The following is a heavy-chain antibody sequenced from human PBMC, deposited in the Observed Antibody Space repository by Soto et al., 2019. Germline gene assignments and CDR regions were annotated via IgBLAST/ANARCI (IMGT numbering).Heavy chain of an antibody. Sequence: QLQLQESGPGLVKASATLSLTCTVSGGSISSSTYFWGWIRQPPGKGLEWIGSIDYSGTTYYNTSLRTRAPISVDTSKNQFSLMLTSVTAADTAVYYCARHGANSVSYAEYFQHWGQGKLVTVSS. CDR3: ARHGANSVSYAEYFQH. J-gene: IGHJ1*01. V-gene: IGHV4-39*01. CDR1: GGSISSSTYF. D-gene: IGHD1-26*01. CDR2: IDYSGTT.